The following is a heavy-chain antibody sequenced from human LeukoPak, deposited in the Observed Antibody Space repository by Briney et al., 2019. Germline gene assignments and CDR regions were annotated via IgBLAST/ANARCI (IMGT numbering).Heavy chain of an antibody. CDR2: ISGSGGRT. Sequence: GGSLRLSCAASGFTFSSYAISWLRQAPGKGLEWVSAISGSGGRTYYADSVMGRFTISRDNSKNTLYLQMNSLRAEDTAVYCCAKASSSWYQGLFVPWGEGSLVTVSS. D-gene: IGHD6-13*01. CDR1: GFTFSSYA. V-gene: IGHV3-23*01. CDR3: AKASSSWYQGLFVP. J-gene: IGHJ5*02.